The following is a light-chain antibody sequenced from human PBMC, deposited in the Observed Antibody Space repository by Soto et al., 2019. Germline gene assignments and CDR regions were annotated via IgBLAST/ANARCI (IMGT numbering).Light chain of an antibody. CDR3: QQNGSSPIT. Sequence: EIVFTQSPRTLSLSPGERATLSCRASQSVSSSYLAVYQQRPGQGPRLLIYGASSRATGIPDRGSGSGSGTDFTITISRPEDDDFAVYYCQQNGSSPITFGQGTRVEI. V-gene: IGKV3-20*01. CDR1: QSVSSSY. J-gene: IGKJ5*01. CDR2: GAS.